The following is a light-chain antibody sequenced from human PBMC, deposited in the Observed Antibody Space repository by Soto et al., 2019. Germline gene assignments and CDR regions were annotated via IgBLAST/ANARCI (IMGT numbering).Light chain of an antibody. J-gene: IGKJ2*01. CDR1: QSIDNF. CDR3: HQSYSLPYT. Sequence: DIQMTQSPSSLSASVGDRVTITCRPSQSIDNFLNWYQQKPGKAPNLLLYAASSLQRGVSPSCSGSGSGTDSTLTISSLQPEDSATYYCHQSYSLPYTFGQRTVVEIK. V-gene: IGKV1-39*01. CDR2: AAS.